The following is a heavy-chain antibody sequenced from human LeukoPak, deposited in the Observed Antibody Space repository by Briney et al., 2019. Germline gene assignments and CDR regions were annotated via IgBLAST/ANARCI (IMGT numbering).Heavy chain of an antibody. CDR1: GFTFSSYG. Sequence: GGSLRLSCAASGFTFSSYGIHWVRQAPGKGLEWVAFIRYDGSNKYHADSVKGRFTISRDNSKNTVYLQMNSLRPEDTAVYFCAKEYGYDYNYFYSMDVWGKGITVTISS. J-gene: IGHJ6*03. CDR3: AKEYGYDYNYFYSMDV. D-gene: IGHD1-1*01. V-gene: IGHV3-30*02. CDR2: IRYDGSNK.